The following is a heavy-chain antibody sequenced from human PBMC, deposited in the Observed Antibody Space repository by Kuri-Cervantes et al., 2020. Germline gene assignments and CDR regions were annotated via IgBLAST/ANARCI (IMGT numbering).Heavy chain of an antibody. D-gene: IGHD6-13*01. J-gene: IGHJ3*02. CDR1: GYTFTSYD. CDR2: INPNSGGT. V-gene: IGHV1-2*04. CDR3: ARDGLGAAASLAFDI. Sequence: ASVKVSCKASGYTFTSYDINWVRQATGQGLEWMGWINPNSGGTNYAQKFQGWVTMTRDTSISTAYMELSRLRSDDTAVYYCARDGLGAAASLAFDIWGQGTMVTVSS.